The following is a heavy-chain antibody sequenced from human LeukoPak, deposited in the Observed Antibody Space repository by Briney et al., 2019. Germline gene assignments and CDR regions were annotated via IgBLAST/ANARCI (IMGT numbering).Heavy chain of an antibody. V-gene: IGHV4-34*01. CDR3: ARGHYYYYYGMDV. CDR2: INHSGST. J-gene: IGHJ6*02. CDR1: GGSFSGYY. Sequence: SETLSLTCAVCGGSFSGYYWSWIRQPPGKGLEWIGEINHSGSTNYNPSLKSRVTISVDTSKNQFSLKLSSVTAADTAVYYCARGHYYYYYGMDVWGQGTTVTVSS.